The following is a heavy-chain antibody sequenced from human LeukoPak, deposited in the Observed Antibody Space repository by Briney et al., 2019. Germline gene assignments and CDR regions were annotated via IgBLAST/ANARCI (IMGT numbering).Heavy chain of an antibody. J-gene: IGHJ4*02. CDR1: EFTFSSYS. V-gene: IGHV3-21*01. Sequence: GGSLRLSCAASEFTFSSYSMNWVRQAPGKGLEWVSSISSTSSNIYYADSVKGRFTVSGDNAKNSLYLQMNSLRAEDTAVYYCARVGYYDFWSGSNYFDYWGQGTLVTVSS. CDR2: ISSTSSNI. D-gene: IGHD3-3*01. CDR3: ARVGYYDFWSGSNYFDY.